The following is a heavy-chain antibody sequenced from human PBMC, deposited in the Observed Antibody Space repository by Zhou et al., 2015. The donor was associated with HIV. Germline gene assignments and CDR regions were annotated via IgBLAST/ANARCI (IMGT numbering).Heavy chain of an antibody. CDR1: GGTFSGSD. CDR3: ATSSGKYDFAFDV. D-gene: IGHD3-22*01. V-gene: IGHV1-69*17. Sequence: LVQSGTEVRKPGSSVKVSCKASGGTFSGSDLSWVRQAPGQGLEWMGGITPMSDIENHAQKFRGRLTISADRSTGTAYMELSRLRSEDAAVYYCATSSGKYDFAFDVWGQGTRLIVSS. CDR2: ITPMSDIE. J-gene: IGHJ3*01.